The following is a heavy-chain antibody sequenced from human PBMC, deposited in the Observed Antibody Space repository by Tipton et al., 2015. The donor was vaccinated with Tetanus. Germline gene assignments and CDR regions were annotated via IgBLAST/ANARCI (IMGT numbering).Heavy chain of an antibody. D-gene: IGHD3-10*01. J-gene: IGHJ6*02. Sequence: GLVKPSETLSLTCAVYGASINAGGYLWTWVRQQPGKGLEWIGNIYYTAHNSYNPSLDSRVSISVDTSKNQCSLRLTSVTAADTAVYYCARGDYYGSGTYDVWGQGTTVTVPS. CDR3: ARGDYYGSGTYDV. CDR1: GASINAGGYL. CDR2: IYYTAHN. V-gene: IGHV4-31*11.